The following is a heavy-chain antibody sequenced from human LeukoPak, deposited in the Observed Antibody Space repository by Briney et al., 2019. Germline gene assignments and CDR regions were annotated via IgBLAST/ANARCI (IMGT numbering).Heavy chain of an antibody. J-gene: IGHJ4*02. Sequence: GASVKVSCKSSGYTFTSYGISWVRQAPGQGLGQMKWIRAYNGKTNYAQNLQGRVTMTTDTSTSTAYMELRSLKSDDTAVYYCARGRSSGYHIAYWGQGTLVTVSS. CDR1: GYTFTSYG. CDR2: IRAYNGKT. CDR3: ARGRSSGYHIAY. D-gene: IGHD3-22*01. V-gene: IGHV1-18*01.